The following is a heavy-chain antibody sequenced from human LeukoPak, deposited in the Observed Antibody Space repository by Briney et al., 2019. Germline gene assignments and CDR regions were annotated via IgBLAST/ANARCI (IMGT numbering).Heavy chain of an antibody. Sequence: SETLSLTCTVSGGSISSYYWSWIRQPPGKGLEWIGYIFYTGSTNYNPSLKSRVTISVLTSKNRFSLKLSSVTAADTGVYYCARGYCSDERCPVFPSWGQGTLVTVSS. CDR3: ARGYCSDERCPVFPS. D-gene: IGHD2-15*01. J-gene: IGHJ5*02. CDR1: GGSISSYY. V-gene: IGHV4-59*01. CDR2: IFYTGST.